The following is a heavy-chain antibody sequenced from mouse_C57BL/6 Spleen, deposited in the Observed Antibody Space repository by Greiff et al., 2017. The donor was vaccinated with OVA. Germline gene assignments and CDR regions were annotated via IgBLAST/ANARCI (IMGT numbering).Heavy chain of an antibody. CDR2: ISSGSSTI. CDR3: ARFGPYWYFDV. Sequence: DVQLVESGGGLVKPGGSLKLSCAASGFTFSDYGMHWVRQAPEKGLEWVAYISSGSSTIYYADTVKGRFTISRDNAKNTLFLQMTSLRSEDTAMYYCARFGPYWYFDVWGTGTTVTVSS. J-gene: IGHJ1*03. CDR1: GFTFSDYG. V-gene: IGHV5-17*01.